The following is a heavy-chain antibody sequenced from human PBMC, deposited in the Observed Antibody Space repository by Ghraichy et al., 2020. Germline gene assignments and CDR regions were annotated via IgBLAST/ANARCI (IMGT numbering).Heavy chain of an antibody. CDR2: IIPILVIA. CDR1: GGTFSSYA. D-gene: IGHD1-7*01. CDR3: ARENNWNSQYYFDY. Sequence: SVKVSCKASGGTFSSYAISWVRQAPGQGLEWMGRIIPILVIANYAQKFQGRVTITADKSTSTAYMELSSLRSEDTAVYYCARENNWNSQYYFDYWGQGTMVTVSS. V-gene: IGHV1-69*04. J-gene: IGHJ4*02.